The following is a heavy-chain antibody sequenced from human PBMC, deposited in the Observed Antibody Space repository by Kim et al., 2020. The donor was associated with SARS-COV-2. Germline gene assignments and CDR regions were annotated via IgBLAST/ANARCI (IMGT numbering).Heavy chain of an antibody. CDR2: IWYDGSNK. Sequence: GGSLRLSCAASGFTFSSYGMHWVRQAPGKGLEWVAVIWYDGSNKYYADSVKGRFTISRDNSKNTLYLQMNSLRAEDTAVYYCAREPEGRYDFLGDYYYYMDVWGKGTTVTVSS. CDR1: GFTFSSYG. CDR3: AREPEGRYDFLGDYYYYMDV. J-gene: IGHJ6*03. V-gene: IGHV3-33*01. D-gene: IGHD3-3*01.